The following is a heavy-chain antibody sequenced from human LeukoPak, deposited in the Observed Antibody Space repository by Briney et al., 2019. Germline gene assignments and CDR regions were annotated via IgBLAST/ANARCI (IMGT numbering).Heavy chain of an antibody. J-gene: IGHJ4*02. CDR2: INWDGRSP. Sequence: GGSLRLSCAAPGFTFDHYALTWVRQAPGKGLEWVSAINWDGRSPRYADSVKGRFTISRDNAKNSLYLQMDSLRAEDTALYYCAWGLGAPDSWGQGTLVTVSS. D-gene: IGHD1-26*01. V-gene: IGHV3-20*04. CDR3: AWGLGAPDS. CDR1: GFTFDHYA.